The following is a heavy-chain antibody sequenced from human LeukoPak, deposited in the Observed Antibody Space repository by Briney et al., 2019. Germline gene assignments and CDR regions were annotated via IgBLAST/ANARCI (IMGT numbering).Heavy chain of an antibody. V-gene: IGHV1-2*02. CDR2: INPNSGGT. D-gene: IGHD5-18*01. CDR3: ARDTREYITAMAPYYFDY. J-gene: IGHJ4*02. Sequence: ASVKVSCKASGYTFTGYYMHWVRQAPGQGLEWMGWINPNSGGTNYAQKFQGRVTMTRGTSISTAYMELSRLRSDDTAVYYCARDTREYITAMAPYYFDYWGQGTLVTVSS. CDR1: GYTFTGYY.